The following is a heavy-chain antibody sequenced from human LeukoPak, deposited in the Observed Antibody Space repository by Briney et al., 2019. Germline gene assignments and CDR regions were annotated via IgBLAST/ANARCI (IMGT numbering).Heavy chain of an antibody. CDR1: GFTFSSSA. CDR3: AKSFWYRGSYYDI. CDR2: ISGSGGST. Sequence: GGSLRLSCAASGFTFSSSAMSWVRQAPGRGLEWVSAISGSGGSTYYADSVKGRFTISRDNSKNTLYLQMNSLRAEDTAVYYCAKSFWYRGSYYDIWGQGTMVTVSS. D-gene: IGHD1-26*01. J-gene: IGHJ3*02. V-gene: IGHV3-23*01.